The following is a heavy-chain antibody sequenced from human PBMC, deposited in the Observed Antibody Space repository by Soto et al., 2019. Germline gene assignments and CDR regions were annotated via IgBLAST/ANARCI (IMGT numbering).Heavy chain of an antibody. CDR1: GESVSSSSVT. V-gene: IGHV6-1*01. D-gene: IGHD1-26*01. Sequence: PSPALSLTCAISGESVSSSSVTWNCFRQSPSRGLEWLGRTYYRSKWYNDYAESVKSRITINPDTSKNQFSLHLNSVTPEDTAVYYCVRLIGNSWLDFWGQGTLVTVSS. CDR3: VRLIGNSWLDF. J-gene: IGHJ5*01. CDR2: TYYRSKWYN.